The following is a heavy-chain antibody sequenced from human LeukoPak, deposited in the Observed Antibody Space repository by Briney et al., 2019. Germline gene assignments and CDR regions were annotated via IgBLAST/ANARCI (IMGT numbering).Heavy chain of an antibody. V-gene: IGHV5-51*01. Sequence: GESLKISCKGSGYTFTSYWIGWVRQMPGEGLEWMGIIFPGDSDTRYSPSFQVQVTISADNSISTAYLQWRSLKASDIAMYYCARTPSGISDPYYFDYWGQGTLVTVSS. CDR3: ARTPSGISDPYYFDY. CDR1: GYTFTSYW. J-gene: IGHJ4*02. CDR2: IFPGDSDT. D-gene: IGHD6-13*01.